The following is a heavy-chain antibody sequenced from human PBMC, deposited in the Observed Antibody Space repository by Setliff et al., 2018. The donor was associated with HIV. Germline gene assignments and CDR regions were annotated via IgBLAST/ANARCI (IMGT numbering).Heavy chain of an antibody. CDR3: ARDQTGVAAAAFGGGSAWSDEGFDI. D-gene: IGHD6-13*01. Sequence: ASVKVSCKTSGFAFTDYGFTWVRQAPGQGLEWMGWISAYSGETFSTLKFRDRVTLTTDTSTNTAHMELRSLTYGDTAVYYCARDQTGVAAAAFGGGSAWSDEGFDIWGQGTMVTVSS. CDR2: ISAYSGET. CDR1: GFAFTDYG. V-gene: IGHV1-18*01. J-gene: IGHJ3*02.